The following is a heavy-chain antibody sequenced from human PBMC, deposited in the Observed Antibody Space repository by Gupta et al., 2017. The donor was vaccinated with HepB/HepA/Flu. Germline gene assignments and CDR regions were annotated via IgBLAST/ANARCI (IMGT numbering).Heavy chain of an antibody. Sequence: QLQLQESGPGLVKPSETLSLTCTVAGGSISSSSYYWGWIRQPPGKGLEWIGSIYYSGSTYYNPSLKSRVTISVDTSKNQFSLKLSSVTAADTAVYYCASNPNSSGPTTPHFDYWGQGTLVTVSS. CDR1: GGSISSSSYY. CDR2: IYYSGST. D-gene: IGHD3-22*01. V-gene: IGHV4-39*01. J-gene: IGHJ4*02. CDR3: ASNPNSSGPTTPHFDY.